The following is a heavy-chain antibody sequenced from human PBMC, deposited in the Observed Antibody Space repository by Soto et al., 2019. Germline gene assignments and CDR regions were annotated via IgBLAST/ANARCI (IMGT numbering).Heavy chain of an antibody. Sequence: RQAPGKGLEWVAVISHDGTNRYYTDSVRGRFTISRDNSKNTVYLEMDSLRADDTAVYYCARSSGVPTPDFDYWGQGTLVTVSS. CDR3: ARSSGVPTPDFDY. J-gene: IGHJ4*02. D-gene: IGHD3-3*01. CDR2: ISHDGTNR. V-gene: IGHV3-30-3*01.